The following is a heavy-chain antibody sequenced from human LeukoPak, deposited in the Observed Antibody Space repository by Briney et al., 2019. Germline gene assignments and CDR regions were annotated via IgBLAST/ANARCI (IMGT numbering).Heavy chain of an antibody. Sequence: SETLSLTCTVSGYSISSGYYWGWIRQPPGKGLEWIGSIYHSGSTYYNPSLKSRVTISVDMSKNQFSLKLSSVTAADTAVYYCARTLAPTEGVYYMDVWGKGTTVTVSS. J-gene: IGHJ6*03. CDR3: ARTLAPTEGVYYMDV. V-gene: IGHV4-38-2*02. CDR1: GYSISSGYY. CDR2: IYHSGST.